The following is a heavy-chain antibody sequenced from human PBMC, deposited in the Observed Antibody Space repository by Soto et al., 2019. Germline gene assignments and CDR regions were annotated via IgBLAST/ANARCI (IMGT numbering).Heavy chain of an antibody. J-gene: IGHJ4*02. CDR3: AKDEGYCSGGSCYPRGIDY. CDR2: ISGSGGST. D-gene: IGHD2-15*01. V-gene: IGHV3-23*01. CDR1: GFTFSSYA. Sequence: EVQLLESGGGLVQPGGSLRLSCAASGFTFSSYAMSWVRQAPGKGLEWVSAISGSGGSTYYADSVKGRFTISRDNSKKPLYLKMNSLRAEDEAVYYCAKDEGYCSGGSCYPRGIDYWGQGTLVT.